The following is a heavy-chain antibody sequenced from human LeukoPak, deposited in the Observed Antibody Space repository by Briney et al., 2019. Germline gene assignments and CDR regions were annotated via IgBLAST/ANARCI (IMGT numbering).Heavy chain of an antibody. D-gene: IGHD2-21*01. CDR1: GFTFSSYN. CDR2: INDDATDT. Sequence: GGYLRLSCEASGFTFSSYNMHWVRQAPGEGLMWVSRINDDATDTKYAESVKGRFTISRDNAKNTLYLQMNSLRADDTAMYYCARDLDWLIYDYWGQGSLVAVSS. V-gene: IGHV3-74*03. CDR3: ARDLDWLIYDY. J-gene: IGHJ4*02.